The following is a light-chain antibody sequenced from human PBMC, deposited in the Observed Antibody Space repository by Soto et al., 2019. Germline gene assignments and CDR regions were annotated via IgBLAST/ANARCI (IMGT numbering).Light chain of an antibody. J-gene: IGKJ4*01. CDR1: QSISNH. Sequence: DIQMTQSPSSLSASVEDRVIITCRASQSISNHLNWYQQKPGKAPKLLIFAAYSLQSGVHSRFSGSRSGPDFTLTIRSLQPEDFATYYCKQSYSTPLTFGGGTKVDIK. V-gene: IGKV1-39*01. CDR3: KQSYSTPLT. CDR2: AAY.